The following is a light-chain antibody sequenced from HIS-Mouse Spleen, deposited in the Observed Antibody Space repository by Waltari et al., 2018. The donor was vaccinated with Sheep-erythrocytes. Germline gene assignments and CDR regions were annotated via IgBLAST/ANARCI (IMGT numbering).Light chain of an antibody. V-gene: IGLV3-1*01. CDR3: QAWDSSTAV. CDR1: KLGDKY. CDR2: QVS. J-gene: IGLJ2*01. Sequence: SYELTQPPSVSVSPGQTASITCSGDKLGDKYAYWYQQKPGQSPVLVIYQVSKRPSGVPGRFAGSNSGDTATRTISGTQAMDEADYYCQAWDSSTAVFGGGTKLTVL.